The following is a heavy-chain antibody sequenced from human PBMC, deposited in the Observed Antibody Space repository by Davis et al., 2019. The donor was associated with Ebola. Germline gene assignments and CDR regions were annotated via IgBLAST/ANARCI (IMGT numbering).Heavy chain of an antibody. V-gene: IGHV7-4-1*01. D-gene: IGHD1-20*01. Sequence: ASVKVSCKASGYRFTNYAINWVRQAPGQGLEWMGWINTNTGNPTYAQGFTGRFVFSLDTSVSTAYLQIDSLETEDAAVYYCARDRYITGGYWGQGTLVTVSS. CDR1: GYRFTNYA. J-gene: IGHJ4*02. CDR2: INTNTGNP. CDR3: ARDRYITGGY.